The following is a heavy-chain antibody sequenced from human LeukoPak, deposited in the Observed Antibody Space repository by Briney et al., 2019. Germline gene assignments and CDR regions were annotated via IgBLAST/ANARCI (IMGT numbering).Heavy chain of an antibody. J-gene: IGHJ4*02. CDR2: INSDGSST. CDR1: GFTFSSYW. Sequence: GGSLRLSCAASGFTFSSYWMHWVRQAPGKGLVWVSRINSDGSSTSYADSVKGRFTISRDNAKNTPYLQMNSLRAEDTAVYYCARDWAHDLRGLDYWGQGTLVTVSS. CDR3: ARDWAHDLRGLDY. V-gene: IGHV3-74*01. D-gene: IGHD3-16*01.